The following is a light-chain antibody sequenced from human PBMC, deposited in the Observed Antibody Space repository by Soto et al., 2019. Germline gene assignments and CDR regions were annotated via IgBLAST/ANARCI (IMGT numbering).Light chain of an antibody. CDR1: QSINNW. Sequence: DVQMTQSPSTLSASVGDRVTITCRASQSINNWLAWYQQKPGKAPNLLIYAASSLDTGVPSRFSGSGSGTEFTLSISSLQPDDSASYYCQQYNSYSKTFGQGAKV. J-gene: IGKJ1*01. CDR3: QQYNSYSKT. V-gene: IGKV1-5*01. CDR2: AAS.